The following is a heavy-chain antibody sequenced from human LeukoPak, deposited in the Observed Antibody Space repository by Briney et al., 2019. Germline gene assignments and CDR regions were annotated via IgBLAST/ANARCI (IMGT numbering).Heavy chain of an antibody. CDR1: GGSISSYY. CDR2: IYYIGST. D-gene: IGHD3-10*01. V-gene: IGHV4-59*01. CDR3: ASYANYGYSWCAP. J-gene: IGHJ5*02. Sequence: PETLSLTCTVSGGSISSYYWSWIRQPPGKGLEWIGSIYYIGSTNYNPSLKSGVTISVATSKNQSSLKLSSVTAAAPAVFLFASYANYGYSWCAPCGQGNLVTVSS.